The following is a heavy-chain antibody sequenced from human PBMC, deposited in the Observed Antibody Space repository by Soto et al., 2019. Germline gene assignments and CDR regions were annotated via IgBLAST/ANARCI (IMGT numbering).Heavy chain of an antibody. J-gene: IGHJ3*02. D-gene: IGHD2-8*02. Sequence: QVQLVESGGGLVKPGGSLRLSCATSGFVFSDFYMTWVRQTPGKGLEWISFISSSSSYTNHADSVKGRFTISRDNANNLLYLQMNSLRAEDTAVYYCARMTTKMVVSRKGGFDIWGQGTTVTVSS. CDR3: ARMTTKMVVSRKGGFDI. CDR1: GFVFSDFY. CDR2: ISSSSSYT. V-gene: IGHV3-11*05.